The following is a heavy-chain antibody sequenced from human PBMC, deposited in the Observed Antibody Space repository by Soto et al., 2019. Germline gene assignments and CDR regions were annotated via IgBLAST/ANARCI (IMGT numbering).Heavy chain of an antibody. CDR2: ISGRGGST. Sequence: VRLSCAASGFTLSSYAMSWVRQAPGKGLEWVSAISGRGGSTNYADSVKGRFTISRDNSKKTLYLQMNSLRAEDTAVYYCAKGRYYYDSDINWFDPWGQGSLVTVSS. CDR3: AKGRYYYDSDINWFDP. CDR1: GFTLSSYA. V-gene: IGHV3-23*01. J-gene: IGHJ5*02. D-gene: IGHD3-22*01.